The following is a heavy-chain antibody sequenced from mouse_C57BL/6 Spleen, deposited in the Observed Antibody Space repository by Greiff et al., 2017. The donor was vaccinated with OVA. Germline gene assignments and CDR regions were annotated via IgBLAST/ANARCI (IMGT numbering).Heavy chain of an antibody. V-gene: IGHV1-50*01. Sequence: QVQLQQSGAELVKPGASVKLSCKASGYTFTSYWMQWVKQRPGQGLEWIGEIDPSDSYTNYHQKFKGKATLTVDTASSTAYMQLSSLTSEDSAVYYCARRDYYGSSYGVFFDYWGQGTTLTVSS. CDR3: ARRDYYGSSYGVFFDY. CDR1: GYTFTSYW. D-gene: IGHD1-1*01. CDR2: IDPSDSYT. J-gene: IGHJ2*01.